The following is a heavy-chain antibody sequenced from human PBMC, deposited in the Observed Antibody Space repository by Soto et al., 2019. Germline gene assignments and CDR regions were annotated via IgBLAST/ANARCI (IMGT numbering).Heavy chain of an antibody. Sequence: EVQVVESGGGVVEPGGSLRLSCAASGFTLSAYDMHWVRQAEGKGLEWVSALGAADDPYYLVSVKGRFTISRENAKNSLLLQKNNLRAGDTVFYYCARAYSGRLPRRADYYYAMDVWGQGTTVTVSS. CDR1: GFTLSAYD. CDR3: ARAYSGRLPRRADYYYAMDV. J-gene: IGHJ6*02. CDR2: LGAADDP. D-gene: IGHD2-15*01. V-gene: IGHV3-13*05.